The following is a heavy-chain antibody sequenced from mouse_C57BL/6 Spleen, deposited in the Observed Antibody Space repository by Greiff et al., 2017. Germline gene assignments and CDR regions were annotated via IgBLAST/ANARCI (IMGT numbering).Heavy chain of an antibody. J-gene: IGHJ3*01. D-gene: IGHD4-1*01. CDR1: GYTFTRYG. CDR3: AKNWDAFAY. V-gene: IGHV1-81*01. CDR2: IYPRRGNT. Sequence: QVQLQQSGAELARPGASVKLSCKASGYTFTRYGISWVKQRTGQGLEWIGEIYPRRGNTYYNEKIKGKATLTADKSSSTAYMELRSLTSEDSAVYVCAKNWDAFAYWGQGTLVTVSA.